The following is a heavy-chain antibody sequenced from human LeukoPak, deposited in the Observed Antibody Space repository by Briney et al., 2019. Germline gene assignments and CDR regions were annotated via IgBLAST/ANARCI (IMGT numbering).Heavy chain of an antibody. V-gene: IGHV4-34*01. J-gene: IGHJ6*02. CDR1: GGSFSGYH. Sequence: SETLSLTCAVCGGSFSGYHWSWIRQPPGKGLEWIGEINHSGSTNYNPSLKSRVTISVDTSKNQFSLKLSSVTAADTAVYYCARGKAIDFWSGYYSPYYYYGMDVWGQGTTVTVSS. D-gene: IGHD3-3*01. CDR2: INHSGST. CDR3: ARGKAIDFWSGYYSPYYYYGMDV.